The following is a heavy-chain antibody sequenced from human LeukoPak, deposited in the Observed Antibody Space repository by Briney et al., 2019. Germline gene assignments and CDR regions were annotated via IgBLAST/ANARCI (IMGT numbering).Heavy chain of an antibody. D-gene: IGHD6-19*01. Sequence: GRSLRLSCAASGFTFSSYGMHWVRQAPGKGLEWVAVISYDGSNKYYVDSVKGRFTISRDNSKNTLYLQMNSLRAEDTAAYYCAKDLGVGGWTFDYWGQGTLVTVSS. CDR2: ISYDGSNK. CDR1: GFTFSSYG. CDR3: AKDLGVGGWTFDY. V-gene: IGHV3-30*18. J-gene: IGHJ4*02.